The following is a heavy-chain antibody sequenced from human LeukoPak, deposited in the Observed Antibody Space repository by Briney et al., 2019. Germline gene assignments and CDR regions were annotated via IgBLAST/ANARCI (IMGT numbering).Heavy chain of an antibody. Sequence: EASVKVSCKASGYTFTRYAMNWVRQAPGQGLEWMGWINTKTGNPTYAQGFTGRFVFSLDTSVSTAYLQISSLKAEDTAVYYCARELVVDWFDPWGQGTLVTVSS. CDR2: INTKTGNP. V-gene: IGHV7-4-1*02. CDR3: ARELVVDWFDP. D-gene: IGHD6-13*01. CDR1: GYTFTRYA. J-gene: IGHJ5*02.